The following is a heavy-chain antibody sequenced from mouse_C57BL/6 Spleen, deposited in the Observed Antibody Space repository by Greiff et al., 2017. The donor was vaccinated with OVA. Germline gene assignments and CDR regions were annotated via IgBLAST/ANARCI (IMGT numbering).Heavy chain of an antibody. CDR1: GYTFTSYW. CDR2: IDPSDSYT. Sequence: QVQLQQPGAELVKPGASVKLSCKASGYTFTSYWMQWVKQRPGQGLEWIGEIDPSDSYTNYNQKFKGKATLTVDTSSSTAYMQLSRLTSEDSAVYYCARRGDYDWFAYWGQGTLVTVSA. D-gene: IGHD2-4*01. J-gene: IGHJ3*01. CDR3: ARRGDYDWFAY. V-gene: IGHV1-50*01.